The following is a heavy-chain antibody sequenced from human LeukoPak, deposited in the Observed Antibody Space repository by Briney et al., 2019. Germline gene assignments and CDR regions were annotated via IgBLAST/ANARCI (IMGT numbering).Heavy chain of an antibody. CDR3: ARAPGYCSSTSCYLSYGMDV. Sequence: PGGSLRLSCAASGFTFSSYSMNWVRQAPGKGLEWVSSISSSSSYIYYADSVKGRFTISRDNAKNSLYLQMTSLRAEDTAVYYCARAPGYCSSTSCYLSYGMDVWGQGTTVTVSS. CDR2: ISSSSSYI. CDR1: GFTFSSYS. D-gene: IGHD2-2*01. V-gene: IGHV3-21*01. J-gene: IGHJ6*02.